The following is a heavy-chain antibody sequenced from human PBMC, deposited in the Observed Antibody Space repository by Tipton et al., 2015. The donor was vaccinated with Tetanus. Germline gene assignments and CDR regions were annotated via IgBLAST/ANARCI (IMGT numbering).Heavy chain of an antibody. CDR2: INSSSRTI. Sequence: SLRLSCAASGFSFSDYGMNWVRQAPGKGLEGVSYINSSSRTIYYADSVQGRFTISRDNAKNSLFLQMSSLRDEDTAVYFCATSPREAGDYWGQGTRVTVSS. V-gene: IGHV3-48*02. J-gene: IGHJ4*02. CDR1: GFSFSDYG. D-gene: IGHD6-19*01. CDR3: ATSPREAGDY.